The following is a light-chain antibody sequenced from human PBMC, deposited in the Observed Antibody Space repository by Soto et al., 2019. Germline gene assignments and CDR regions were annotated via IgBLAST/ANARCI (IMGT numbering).Light chain of an antibody. Sequence: DIQMTQSPSTLSASVGDRVTITCRASQSISSWLAWYQQKPGKAPKLLIYKASSLESGVPSRFSGSGSGTEFTLTISSLQPDDFATYYCQQWAFGGGTKVEIK. J-gene: IGKJ4*01. V-gene: IGKV1-5*03. CDR3: QQWA. CDR1: QSISSW. CDR2: KAS.